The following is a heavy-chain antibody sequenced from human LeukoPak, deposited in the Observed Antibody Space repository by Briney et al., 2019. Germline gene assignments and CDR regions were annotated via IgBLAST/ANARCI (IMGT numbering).Heavy chain of an antibody. Sequence: GGSLRLSCAASGFTVSSNYMSWVRQAPGKGLEWVSVIYSGGSTYNADSVKGRFTISRDNSKNTLYLQMNSLRAEDTAVYYCAREGGSCYFDYWGQGTLVTVSS. D-gene: IGHD2-15*01. CDR2: IYSGGST. CDR3: AREGGSCYFDY. J-gene: IGHJ4*02. CDR1: GFTVSSNY. V-gene: IGHV3-66*02.